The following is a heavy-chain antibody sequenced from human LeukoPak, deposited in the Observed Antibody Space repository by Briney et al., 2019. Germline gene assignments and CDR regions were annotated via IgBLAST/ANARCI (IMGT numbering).Heavy chain of an antibody. J-gene: IGHJ3*02. D-gene: IGHD3-22*01. V-gene: IGHV4-4*09. Sequence: SETLSLTCTVSGGSISSYYWSWLRQPPGKGLEWIGYIYTSGSTNYNPSLKSRVTISVDTSKNQFSLKVSSVTAADTAVYYCARHGASYYDSSGYYYRMSAFDIWGQGTMVTVSS. CDR2: IYTSGST. CDR1: GGSISSYY. CDR3: ARHGASYYDSSGYYYRMSAFDI.